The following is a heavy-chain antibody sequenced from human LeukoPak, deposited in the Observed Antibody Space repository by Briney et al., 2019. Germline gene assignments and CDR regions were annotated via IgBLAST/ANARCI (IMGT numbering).Heavy chain of an antibody. J-gene: IGHJ6*02. Sequence: SETLSLTCAVYGGSFSGYYWSWIRQPPGKGLEWIGEINHSGSTNYNPSLKSRVTISVDTSKNQFSLKLSSVTAADTAVYYCARDRSRGYYYGMDVWGQGTTVTVSS. V-gene: IGHV4-34*01. CDR1: GGSFSGYY. CDR2: INHSGST. CDR3: ARDRSRGYYYGMDV.